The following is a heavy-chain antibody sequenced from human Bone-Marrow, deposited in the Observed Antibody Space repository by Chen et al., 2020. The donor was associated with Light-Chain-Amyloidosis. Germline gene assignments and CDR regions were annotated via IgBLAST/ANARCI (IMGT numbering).Heavy chain of an antibody. J-gene: IGHJ4*02. CDR2: KNQDGGEK. Sequence: EVQLVESGGGLVQPGGSLRLSRAAPGFTFGNYWMAWVRQGPGKGLGWVANKNQDGGEKYYLDSVKGRFTISRDNAKNSLYLQLNSLRAEDTAVYSCARDYLSSGSGSYWYDCWGQGTLVTVSS. CDR3: ARDYLSSGSGSYWYDC. V-gene: IGHV3-7*01. CDR1: GFTFGNYW. D-gene: IGHD3-10*01.